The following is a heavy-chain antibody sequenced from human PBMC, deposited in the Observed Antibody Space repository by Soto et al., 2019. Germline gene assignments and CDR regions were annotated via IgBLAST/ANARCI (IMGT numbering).Heavy chain of an antibody. CDR1: GYTFTSYG. J-gene: IGHJ4*02. Sequence: ASVKVSCKASGYTFTSYGISWVRQASGQGLEWMGWISAYNGNTNYAQKLQGRVTMTTDTSTSTAYMELRSLRSDDTAVYYCARERQFYDFWSGHQVYFDYWGQGTLVTVSS. CDR3: ARERQFYDFWSGHQVYFDY. V-gene: IGHV1-18*01. CDR2: ISAYNGNT. D-gene: IGHD3-3*01.